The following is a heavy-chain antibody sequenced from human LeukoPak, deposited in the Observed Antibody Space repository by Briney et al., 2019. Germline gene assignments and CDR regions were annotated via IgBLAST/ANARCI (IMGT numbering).Heavy chain of an antibody. CDR2: IKQDGSER. CDR3: ASGVRERQP. D-gene: IGHD3-3*01. Sequence: GGSLRLSCVASGFTFSSYWMNWVRQAPGKGLEWVANIKQDGSERHYVDSVKGRFTISRDNAKKSLYLQMNSLRVEDTAIYYCASGVRERQPWGQGTLVTVSS. J-gene: IGHJ5*02. V-gene: IGHV3-7*01. CDR1: GFTFSSYW.